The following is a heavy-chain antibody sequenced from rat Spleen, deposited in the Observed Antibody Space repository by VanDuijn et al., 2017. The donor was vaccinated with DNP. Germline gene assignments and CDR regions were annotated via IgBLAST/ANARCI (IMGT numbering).Heavy chain of an antibody. CDR1: GYSITSNY. J-gene: IGHJ2*01. D-gene: IGHD1-10*01. CDR2: ISYSGST. Sequence: EVQLQESGPGLVKPSQSLSLTCSVTGYSITSNYWAWIRKFPGNKMEWMGYISYSGSTGYNPSLKSRISITRDTSKNQFFLQLNSVTTEDTATYYCANNNWGRFAYWGQGVMVTVSS. CDR3: ANNNWGRFAY. V-gene: IGHV3-1*01.